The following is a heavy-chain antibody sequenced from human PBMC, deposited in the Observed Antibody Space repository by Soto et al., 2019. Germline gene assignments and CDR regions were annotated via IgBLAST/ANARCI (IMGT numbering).Heavy chain of an antibody. CDR3: ATWLQREHAFDI. J-gene: IGHJ3*02. V-gene: IGHV3-53*01. D-gene: IGHD1-1*01. Sequence: GGSLRLSCAASGFSFSGKNYLTWVRQAPGKGLEWVSALYSSDGTYYADSVKGRFSVSRDNSKNTFYLQLHSLKPEDTALYFCATWLQREHAFDIWGLGTMVTVSS. CDR2: LYSSDGT. CDR1: GFSFSGKNY.